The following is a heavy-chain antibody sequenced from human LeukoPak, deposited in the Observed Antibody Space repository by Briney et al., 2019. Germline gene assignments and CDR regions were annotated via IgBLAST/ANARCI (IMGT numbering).Heavy chain of an antibody. V-gene: IGHV3-21*01. D-gene: IGHD3-16*02. CDR3: ARDYDYVWGSYRLEDAFDI. Sequence: GGSLRLSCAASGFTFSSYSMNWVRQAPGKGLEWVSSISSSSSYIYYADSVKGRFTISRDNAKNSLYLQMNSLRAEDTAVYYCARDYDYVWGSYRLEDAFDIWGQRTMVTVSS. CDR1: GFTFSSYS. J-gene: IGHJ3*02. CDR2: ISSSSSYI.